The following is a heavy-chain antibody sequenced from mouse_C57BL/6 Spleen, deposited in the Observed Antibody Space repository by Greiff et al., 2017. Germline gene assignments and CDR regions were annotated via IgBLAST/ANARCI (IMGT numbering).Heavy chain of an antibody. D-gene: IGHD2-3*01. CDR1: GYAFSSSW. CDR2: IYPGDGDT. Sequence: VKLMESGPELVKPGASVKISCKASGYAFSSSWMNWVKQRPGKGLEWIGRIYPGDGDTNYNGKFKGKATLTADKSSSAAYMQLSSLTSEDSAVYYCARYDAYSEDFGGWGQGTTRTVSS. CDR3: ARYDAYSEDFGG. V-gene: IGHV1-82*01. J-gene: IGHJ2*01.